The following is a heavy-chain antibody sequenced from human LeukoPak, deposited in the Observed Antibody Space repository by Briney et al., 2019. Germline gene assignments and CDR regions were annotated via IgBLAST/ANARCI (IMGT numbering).Heavy chain of an antibody. D-gene: IGHD2-21*01. CDR3: ARFAYCGGHCYYFDY. Sequence: GGSLRLSCAASGFTFSSYSMNWVRQAPGKGLEWVSYISSSSSTIYYADSVKGRFTVSRDNAKNSLFLQMDRLRAEDTAVYYCARFAYCGGHCYYFDYWGQGTLVTVSS. V-gene: IGHV3-48*04. CDR1: GFTFSSYS. CDR2: ISSSSSTI. J-gene: IGHJ4*02.